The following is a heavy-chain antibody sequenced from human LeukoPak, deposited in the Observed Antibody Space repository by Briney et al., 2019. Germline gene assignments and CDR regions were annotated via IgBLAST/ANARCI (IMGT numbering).Heavy chain of an antibody. CDR3: ARFARHYYGSGSYWNYYYYMDV. J-gene: IGHJ6*03. Sequence: ASVKVSCKASGYTFTSYGISWVRQAPGQGLEWMGWINAYNGNTNYAQKLQGRVTMTTDTSTSTAYMELRSLRSDDTAVYYCARFARHYYGSGSYWNYYYYMDVWGKGTTVTVSS. CDR1: GYTFTSYG. D-gene: IGHD3-10*01. CDR2: INAYNGNT. V-gene: IGHV1-18*01.